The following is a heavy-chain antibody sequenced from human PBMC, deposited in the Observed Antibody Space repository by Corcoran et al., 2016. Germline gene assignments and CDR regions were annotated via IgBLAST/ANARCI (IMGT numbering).Heavy chain of an antibody. J-gene: IGHJ4*02. Sequence: EVQLVESGGGLVQPGGSLRLSCAASGFTFSSYWMHWVRQAPGKGLVWVSRIKRDGSSTTYADSVKGRFTISRDNAKNTLYLQMNSLRDEETAVYDGASGANYGGDYYFDNWGQGTLVTVSS. CDR3: ASGANYGGDYYFDN. V-gene: IGHV3-74*01. D-gene: IGHD2-21*02. CDR2: IKRDGSST. CDR1: GFTFSSYW.